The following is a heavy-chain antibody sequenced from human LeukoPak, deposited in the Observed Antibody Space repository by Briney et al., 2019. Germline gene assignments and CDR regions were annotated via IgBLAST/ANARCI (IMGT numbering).Heavy chain of an antibody. CDR2: IWYDGSNK. J-gene: IGHJ4*02. CDR3: ARGGIAARLARTNDY. Sequence: PGRSLRLSCAASGFTFSSYGMHWVRQAPGKGLEWVAVIWYDGSNKYYADSVKGRFTISRDNSKNTLYLQMNSLRAEDTAVYYCARGGIAARLARTNDYWGQGTLVTVSS. CDR1: GFTFSSYG. V-gene: IGHV3-33*01. D-gene: IGHD6-6*01.